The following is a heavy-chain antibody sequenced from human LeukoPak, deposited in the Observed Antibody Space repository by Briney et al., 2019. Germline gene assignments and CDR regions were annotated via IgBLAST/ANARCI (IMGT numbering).Heavy chain of an antibody. CDR3: ARGIVVLSGAAPFDF. CDR2: IYFAGSP. V-gene: IGHV4-39*07. J-gene: IGHJ4*02. CDR1: GDSVSNNSHS. D-gene: IGHD3-22*01. Sequence: SSETLSLTCTVSGDSVSNNSHSWGWIRQAPGKGLEWIGSIYFAGSPFFRPSLKSRLTLSLGTSKNQFSMRLSSVTAADTALYYCARGIVVLSGAAPFDFWGQGALVTVSS.